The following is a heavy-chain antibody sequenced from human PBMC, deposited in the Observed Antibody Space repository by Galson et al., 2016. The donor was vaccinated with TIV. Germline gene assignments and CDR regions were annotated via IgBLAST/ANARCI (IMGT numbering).Heavy chain of an antibody. CDR2: ISGSGGIT. V-gene: IGHV3-23*01. J-gene: IGHJ3*02. D-gene: IGHD4-17*01. CDR1: GFTFNNYA. CDR3: AKRRNYGDDALES. Sequence: SLRLSCAASGFTFNNYAMHWVRQAPGKGLEWVSGISGSGGITYIAESVKGRFAISRDNSRDTLYLQLDSLRAEDTAVYYCAKRRNYGDDALESWGQGTMVTVSS.